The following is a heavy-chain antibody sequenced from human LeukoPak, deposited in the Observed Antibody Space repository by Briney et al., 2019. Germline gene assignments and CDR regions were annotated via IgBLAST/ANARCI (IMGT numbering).Heavy chain of an antibody. V-gene: IGHV4-61*02. J-gene: IGHJ4*02. CDR2: IYTSGTT. D-gene: IGHD2-2*01. CDR1: GGSISSGYNY. Sequence: SQTLSLTCTVSGGSISSGYNYWSWIRQPAGKGLESIGRIYTSGTTNYNPSLKSRVTISQDTSNNQFSLKLRSVTAADTAVYYCAKSGCSSSSCPGFLWGQGTLVTVSS. CDR3: AKSGCSSSSCPGFL.